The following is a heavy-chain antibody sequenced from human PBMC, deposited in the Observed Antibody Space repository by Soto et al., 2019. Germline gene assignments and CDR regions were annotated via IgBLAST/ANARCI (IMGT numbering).Heavy chain of an antibody. Sequence: QTLSLTCAISGDSVSSNSAAWNWVRQSPSGGLEWLGRTYYRSKWYYGYAVSVKSRITITPDTSKNQFSLQLNSVTPEDTAVYYCARIHSSSSSDMDVWGQGTTVTVSS. CDR1: GDSVSSNSAA. CDR2: TYYRSKWYY. D-gene: IGHD6-6*01. CDR3: ARIHSSSSSDMDV. J-gene: IGHJ6*02. V-gene: IGHV6-1*01.